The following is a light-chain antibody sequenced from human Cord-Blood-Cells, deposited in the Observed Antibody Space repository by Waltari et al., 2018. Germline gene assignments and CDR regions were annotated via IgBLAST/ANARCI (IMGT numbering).Light chain of an antibody. J-gene: IGKJ2*01. Sequence: DIVMTQSPDSLAVSLGERATIHCKSSQSVLYSSNNKNYLAWYQQKPGQPPKLLIYWASTRESGVPGRFSGSGSGTDFTLTISSLQAEDVAVYYCQQYYSTMYTFGQGTKLEIK. CDR2: WAS. V-gene: IGKV4-1*01. CDR3: QQYYSTMYT. CDR1: QSVLYSSNNKNY.